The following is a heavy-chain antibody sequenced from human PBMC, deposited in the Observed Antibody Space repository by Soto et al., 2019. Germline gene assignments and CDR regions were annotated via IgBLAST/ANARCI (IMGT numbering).Heavy chain of an antibody. V-gene: IGHV1-8*01. D-gene: IGHD5-12*01. CDR2: VNPNSNET. Sequence: ASVKVSCKASGYTFSSYDISWVRQASGQGLEWMGWVNPNSNETDYAQKFQGRVTMTGNTSIRTAYMELRSLRSDDTAVYYCVRSGRRSGIDYWGQGTLVTVSS. J-gene: IGHJ4*02. CDR1: GYTFSSYD. CDR3: VRSGRRSGIDY.